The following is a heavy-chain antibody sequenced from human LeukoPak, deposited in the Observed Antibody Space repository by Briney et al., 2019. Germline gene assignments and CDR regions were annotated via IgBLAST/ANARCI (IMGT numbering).Heavy chain of an antibody. D-gene: IGHD1-1*01. Sequence: GESLRLSCAASGFTFSSYSMNWVRQAPGKGLEWVSYFSSSSSSSSAIYYADSVKGRFTISRDNSKNTLYLQMNSLRAEDTAVYYCAKEEDQLERSYFDYWGQGTLVTVSS. CDR1: GFTFSSYS. V-gene: IGHV3-48*01. J-gene: IGHJ4*02. CDR3: AKEEDQLERSYFDY. CDR2: FSSSSSSSSAI.